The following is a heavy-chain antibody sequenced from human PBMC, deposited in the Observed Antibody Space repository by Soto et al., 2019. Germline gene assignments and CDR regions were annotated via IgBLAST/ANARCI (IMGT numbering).Heavy chain of an antibody. D-gene: IGHD3-3*01. CDR1: GFTFSSYA. CDR2: I. Sequence: VQLLESGGGLVQPGGSLRLSCAASGFTFSSYAMSWVRQAPGKGLEWVSAIKGRFTISRDDSKDTLYLQMNSLRAEDTAIYYCAKTHYDLLDYWGQGTLVTVSS. J-gene: IGHJ4*02. CDR3: AKTHYDLLDY. V-gene: IGHV3-23*01.